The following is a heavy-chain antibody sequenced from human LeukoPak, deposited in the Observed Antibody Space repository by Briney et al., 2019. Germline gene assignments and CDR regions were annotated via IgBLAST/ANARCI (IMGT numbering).Heavy chain of an antibody. CDR1: GYTFTGYY. CDR2: ITPNSGGT. Sequence: ASVKVSCKASGYTFTGYYMHWVRQAPGQRLEWMGWITPNSGGTNYAQKFQGRVTMTRDTSISTAYRELSRLRSDDTAVYYCSRGAGYCSSTSCYNVFDPWGQGTLVTVSS. D-gene: IGHD2-2*02. V-gene: IGHV1-2*02. J-gene: IGHJ5*02. CDR3: SRGAGYCSSTSCYNVFDP.